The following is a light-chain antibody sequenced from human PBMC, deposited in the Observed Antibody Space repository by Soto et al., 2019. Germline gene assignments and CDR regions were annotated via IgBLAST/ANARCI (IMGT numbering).Light chain of an antibody. CDR1: QSVSSY. CDR2: DAS. CDR3: QQRSNWPWT. J-gene: IGKJ1*01. V-gene: IGKV3-11*01. Sequence: EIVLTQSPATLSLSPGERATLSCRASQSVSSYLAWYQQKPGQAPRLLIYDASNRATGIPARFSGSGSGTDFTLTISRLEPEDFAVYYCQQRSNWPWTLGQGTKVEIK.